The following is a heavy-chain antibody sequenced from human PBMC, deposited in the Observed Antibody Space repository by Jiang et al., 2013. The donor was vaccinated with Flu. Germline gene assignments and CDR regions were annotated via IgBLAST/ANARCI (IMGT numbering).Heavy chain of an antibody. CDR2: ISSSSSYI. CDR3: ARDWTYYYDSSGYYWVRPQKGYFDY. Sequence: EWVSSISSSSSYIYYADSVKGRFTISRDNAKNSLYLQMNSLRAEDTAVYYCARDWTYYYDSSGYYWVRPQKGYFDYWGQGTLVTVSS. D-gene: IGHD3-22*01. V-gene: IGHV3-21*01. J-gene: IGHJ4*02.